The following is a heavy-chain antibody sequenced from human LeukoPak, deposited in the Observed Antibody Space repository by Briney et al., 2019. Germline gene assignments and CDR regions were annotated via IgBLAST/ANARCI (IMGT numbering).Heavy chain of an antibody. CDR3: VRHDGRGGATMGAFDS. D-gene: IGHD4/OR15-4a*01. J-gene: IGHJ5*01. V-gene: IGHV4-39*01. Sequence: SETVSLTCTVSASSFISSSHHWGWIRQSPGKWLDWIGTVYYGRTTYYNPSLDGRVTISLDTSANHFSLQLNSVTAADTAVYYCVRHDGRGGATMGAFDSWGQGSLVTVSS. CDR2: VYYGRTT. CDR1: ASSFISSSHH.